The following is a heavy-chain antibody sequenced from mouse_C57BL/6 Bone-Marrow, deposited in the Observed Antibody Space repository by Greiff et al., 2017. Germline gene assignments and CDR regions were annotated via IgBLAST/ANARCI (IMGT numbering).Heavy chain of an antibody. V-gene: IGHV1-54*01. D-gene: IGHD2-1*01. CDR2: INPGSGGT. CDR3: ARRGLWYLDY. J-gene: IGHJ2*01. Sequence: QVQLQQSGAELVRPGTSVKVSCKASGYAFTNYLIEWVKQRPGQGLEWIGVINPGSGGTNYNEKFKGKATLTADKSSSTAYMQLSSLTSEDSAVYFCARRGLWYLDYSGQGTTLTVSS. CDR1: GYAFTNYL.